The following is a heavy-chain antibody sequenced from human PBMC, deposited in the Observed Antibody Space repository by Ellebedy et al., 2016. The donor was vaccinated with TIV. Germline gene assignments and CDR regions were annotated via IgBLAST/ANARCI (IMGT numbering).Heavy chain of an antibody. CDR3: ARGYCNGGSCPPFDY. D-gene: IGHD2-15*01. V-gene: IGHV3-48*03. J-gene: IGHJ4*02. Sequence: GESLKISCAASGFTFSSYEMNWVRQAPGKGLEWVSYISSSGSTIYYADSVKGRFTISRDNAKNSLYLQMNSLRAEDTAVYYCARGYCNGGSCPPFDYWGQGTLVTVSS. CDR2: ISSSGSTI. CDR1: GFTFSSYE.